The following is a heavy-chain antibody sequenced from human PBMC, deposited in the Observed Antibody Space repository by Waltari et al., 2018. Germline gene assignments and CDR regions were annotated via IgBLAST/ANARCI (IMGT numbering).Heavy chain of an antibody. CDR2: SAGRGTT. J-gene: IGHJ4*02. CDR1: DFSISSGFY. Sequence: QMQESGPGLVKPSETLSLLCSVSDFSISSGFYWGWLRQSPGKGLEGIGSSAGRGTTSYNPSLQSRVTISIDTSKNQFSLKLGSVTAADTAVFYCAREAGSGIDWYHDYWGQGILVTVSS. CDR3: AREAGSGIDWYHDY. D-gene: IGHD3-9*01. V-gene: IGHV4-38-2*02.